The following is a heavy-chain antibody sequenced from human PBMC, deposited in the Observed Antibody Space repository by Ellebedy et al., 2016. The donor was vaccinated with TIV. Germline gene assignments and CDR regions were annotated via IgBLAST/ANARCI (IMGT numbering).Heavy chain of an antibody. CDR3: ARHKNGADYPLDF. J-gene: IGHJ4*02. CDR1: GGSIGSYS. CDR2: IYYNGNT. V-gene: IGHV4-59*08. D-gene: IGHD4/OR15-4a*01. Sequence: SETLSLXXPVSGGSIGSYSWSWIRQPPGKGLEWFGYIYYNGNTKYNPSHTSRVTISIDTSKSQFSLKLTSVTAADTAIYYCARHKNGADYPLDFWGQGTLVTVSS.